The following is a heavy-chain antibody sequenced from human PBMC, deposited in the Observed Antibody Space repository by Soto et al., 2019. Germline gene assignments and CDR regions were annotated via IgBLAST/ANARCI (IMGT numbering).Heavy chain of an antibody. J-gene: IGHJ5*01. CDR1: GGSINSPSYY. D-gene: IGHD2-21*01. Sequence: PSETLSLTCTVSGGSINSPSYYWGWVRQPPGKGLEWIGSVFYSGRSYSTPSLKSRVTISVDTTKNHFSLSLTSVTASDTAVYFCAEQTSTKDEASCARSNCFDSWAPGTLVTVSS. CDR2: VFYSGRS. V-gene: IGHV4-39*02. CDR3: AEQTSTKDEASCARSNCFDS.